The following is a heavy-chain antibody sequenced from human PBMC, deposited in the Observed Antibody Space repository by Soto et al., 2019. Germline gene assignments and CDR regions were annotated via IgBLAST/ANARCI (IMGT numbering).Heavy chain of an antibody. D-gene: IGHD1-26*01. CDR2: ISSSGGST. Sequence: QVQLVESGGGLVKPGGSLRLSCAASGFTFSDYYMSWLRQAPGKGLEWVSYISSSGGSTYYADSEKGRFTISRDNSKNTLYLQMNSLRAEDTAVYYCSKSRRGAALDYWGQGTLVTVSS. V-gene: IGHV3-11*01. CDR3: SKSRRGAALDY. J-gene: IGHJ4*02. CDR1: GFTFSDYY.